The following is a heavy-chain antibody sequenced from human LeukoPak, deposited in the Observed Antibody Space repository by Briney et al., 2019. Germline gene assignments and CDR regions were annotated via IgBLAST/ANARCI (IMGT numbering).Heavy chain of an antibody. CDR2: ISYDGSNE. CDR3: TRGRGSYSLDY. Sequence: GRSLRLSCAASGFTLSSYAMHWVRQAPGKGLERGAIISYDGSNEHYADSVKGRFTISRDNSKNTLYMQMNSLRAEDTAIYYCTRGRGSYSLDYWGRGTLVTVSS. D-gene: IGHD1-26*01. V-gene: IGHV3-30*01. J-gene: IGHJ4*02. CDR1: GFTLSSYA.